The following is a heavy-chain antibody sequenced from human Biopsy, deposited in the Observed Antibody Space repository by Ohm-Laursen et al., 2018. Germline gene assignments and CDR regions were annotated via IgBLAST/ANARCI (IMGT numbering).Heavy chain of an antibody. CDR1: GESFNGYY. V-gene: IGHV4-34*01. CDR2: INHSGRT. CDR3: VRGVDYYDPYHYYALDV. Sequence: TLSLTCAVYGESFNGYYWSWIRQTPGKGLEWIGEINHSGRTNYNPSLKSRVTISVDTSKNQFSLKVRSVTAADTAVYYCVRGVDYYDPYHYYALDVWGQGTTVTVSS. J-gene: IGHJ6*02. D-gene: IGHD3-22*01.